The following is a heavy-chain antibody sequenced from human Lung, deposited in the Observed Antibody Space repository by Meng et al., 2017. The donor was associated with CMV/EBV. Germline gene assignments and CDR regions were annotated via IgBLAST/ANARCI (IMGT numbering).Heavy chain of an antibody. CDR1: GFTFDGYA. D-gene: IGHD1-26*01. V-gene: IGHV3-23*05. CDR3: ARLLVGALDTHAFDL. CDR2: IYGSGRSS. Sequence: GESXKISCVASGFTFDGYAMGWVRQAPGKGLEWVSVIYGSGRSSSSADSVKGRFSISRDNSKNTLSLQMSSLRADDTAVYYCARLLVGALDTHAFDLWGRGXLVTVSS. J-gene: IGHJ4*01.